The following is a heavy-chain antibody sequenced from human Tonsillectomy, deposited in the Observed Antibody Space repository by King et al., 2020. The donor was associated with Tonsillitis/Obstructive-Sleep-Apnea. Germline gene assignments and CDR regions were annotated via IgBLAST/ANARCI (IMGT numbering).Heavy chain of an antibody. CDR1: GYSFTNYW. CDR2: IYPADSDT. D-gene: IGHD3-22*01. V-gene: IGHV5-51*03. J-gene: IGHJ4*02. CDR3: ARRYDRRGYYDSKFDY. Sequence: QLVQSGAEVKKPGESLKISCKASGYSFTNYWIAWVRQMPGKGLEWRGIIYPADSDTRYSPSFQDQVTISADKSISTAYLQWSTLKASDTAMYYCARRYDRRGYYDSKFDYWGQGTLVTVSS.